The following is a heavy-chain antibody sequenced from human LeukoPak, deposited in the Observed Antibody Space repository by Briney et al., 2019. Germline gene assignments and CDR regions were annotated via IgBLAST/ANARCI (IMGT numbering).Heavy chain of an antibody. CDR2: INHSGST. V-gene: IGHV4-39*07. CDR1: GGSISSGDYY. CDR3: ARVVAYDYDAFDI. Sequence: PSETLSLTCTVSGGSISSGDYYWSWIRQPPGKGLEWIGEINHSGSTNYNPSLKSRVTISVDTSKNQFSLKLSSVTAADAAVYYCARVVAYDYDAFDIWGQGTMVTVSS. J-gene: IGHJ3*02. D-gene: IGHD3-16*01.